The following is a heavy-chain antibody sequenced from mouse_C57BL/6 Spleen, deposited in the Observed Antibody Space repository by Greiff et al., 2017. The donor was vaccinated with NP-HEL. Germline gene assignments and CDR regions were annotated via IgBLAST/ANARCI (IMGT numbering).Heavy chain of an antibody. CDR2: TDPSDSET. CDR1: GYTFTSYW. D-gene: IGHD4-1*01. CDR3: AREGTGDY. J-gene: IGHJ2*01. V-gene: IGHV1-52*01. Sequence: QVQLQQPGAELVRPGSSVKLSCKASGYTFTSYWMHWVKQRPIQGLEWIGNTDPSDSETHYNQKFKDKATLTVDKSSSTAYMQLSNLTSEDSAVYYCAREGTGDYWGQGTTLTVSS.